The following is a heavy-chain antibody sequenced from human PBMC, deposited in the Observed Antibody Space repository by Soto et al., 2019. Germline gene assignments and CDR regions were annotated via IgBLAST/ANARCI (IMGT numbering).Heavy chain of an antibody. CDR1: GGTFSSYT. CDR2: IIPILGIA. V-gene: IGHV1-69*04. CDR3: ARESHGSGDYYLGYFQH. J-gene: IGHJ1*01. D-gene: IGHD2-21*02. Sequence: XVKVSCKASGGTFSSYTISWVRQAPGQGLEWMGRIIPILGIANYAQKFQGRVTITADKSTSTAYMELSSLRSEDTAVYYCARESHGSGDYYLGYFQHWGQGTLVTVSS.